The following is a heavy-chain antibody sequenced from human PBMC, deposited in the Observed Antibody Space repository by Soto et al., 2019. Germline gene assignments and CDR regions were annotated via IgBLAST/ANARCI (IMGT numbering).Heavy chain of an antibody. CDR2: IYTSASI. V-gene: IGHV4-4*07. Sequence: PSETLSLTCSVSGADINTYSWTWIRQHAGKGLEWIGRIYTSASINYNPSLRGRVTLSVDTSTNQVSLKLASVTAEDTAVYYCTRDKPDTARVGYYYYGMDVWGQGTTVTVSS. J-gene: IGHJ6*02. D-gene: IGHD5-18*01. CDR1: GADINTYS. CDR3: TRDKPDTARVGYYYYGMDV.